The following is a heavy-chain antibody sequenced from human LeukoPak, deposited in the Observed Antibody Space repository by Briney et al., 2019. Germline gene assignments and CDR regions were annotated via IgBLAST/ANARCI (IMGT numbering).Heavy chain of an antibody. V-gene: IGHV3-33*01. CDR1: GFNFGAYG. D-gene: IGHD3-10*01. J-gene: IGHJ4*02. CDR2: ILTDGSNQ. Sequence: GGSLRLSCGASGFNFGAYGMIWVRQAPGKGLDWVALILTDGSNQYYADSVRGRFVISRDNSENTLDLQMNNLRDEDTAVYYCARRGAGTYAFDNWGQGTLVTVSS. CDR3: ARRGAGTYAFDN.